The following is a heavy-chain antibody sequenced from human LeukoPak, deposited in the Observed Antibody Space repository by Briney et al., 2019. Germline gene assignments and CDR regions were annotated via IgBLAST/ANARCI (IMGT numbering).Heavy chain of an antibody. CDR1: GYTFTGYY. J-gene: IGHJ6*03. Sequence: ASVKVSCKASGYTFTGYYMHWVRQAPGQGLEWMGWINPNSGGTNYAQNFQGRVTMTRDTSITTAYMELTRLRSDDTAVYYCARGVYCSSASRYSGLGYYYYYMDVWGNGTTVTVSS. D-gene: IGHD2-2*02. CDR3: ARGVYCSSASRYSGLGYYYYYMDV. V-gene: IGHV1-2*02. CDR2: INPNSGGT.